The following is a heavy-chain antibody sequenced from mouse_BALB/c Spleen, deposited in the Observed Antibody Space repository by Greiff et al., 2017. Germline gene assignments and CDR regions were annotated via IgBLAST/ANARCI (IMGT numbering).Heavy chain of an antibody. D-gene: IGHD2-3*01. CDR3: ARWGLLREFAY. Sequence: VQLQQSGAELVRPGTSVKVSCKASGYAFTNYLIEWVKQRPGQGLEWIGVINPGSGGTNYNEKFKGKATLTADKSSSTAYMQLSSLTSDDSAVYFCARWGLLREFAYWGQGTLVTVSA. V-gene: IGHV1-54*01. J-gene: IGHJ3*01. CDR2: INPGSGGT. CDR1: GYAFTNYL.